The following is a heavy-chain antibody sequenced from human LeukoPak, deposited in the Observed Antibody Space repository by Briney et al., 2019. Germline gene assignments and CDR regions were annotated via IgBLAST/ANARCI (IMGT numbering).Heavy chain of an antibody. J-gene: IGHJ4*02. Sequence: ASVKVSCKASGYTFTGYYIHWVRQAPGQGFEWMGWSKSSDGETNYAQKFQGRVTMTRDTSISTAYMELTSLRSDDTAVYYCARRGLGPDYRGQGTLVTVSS. CDR3: ARRGLGPDY. V-gene: IGHV1-2*02. CDR1: GYTFTGYY. D-gene: IGHD6-19*01. CDR2: SKSSDGET.